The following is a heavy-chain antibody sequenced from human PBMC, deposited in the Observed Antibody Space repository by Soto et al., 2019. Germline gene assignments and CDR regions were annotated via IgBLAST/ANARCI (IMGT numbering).Heavy chain of an antibody. J-gene: IGHJ4*02. CDR3: ARYPGASFDY. CDR2: IHYSGIT. CDR1: GGSISSYY. V-gene: IGHV4-59*01. Sequence: SETLSLTCTVSGGSISSYYWSWLRQSPGKRLEWIGYIHYSGITKYNPSLKSRVTISLDTSKNQFSLKLSSVTAADSAVYYCARYPGASFDYWGQGTLVTVSS.